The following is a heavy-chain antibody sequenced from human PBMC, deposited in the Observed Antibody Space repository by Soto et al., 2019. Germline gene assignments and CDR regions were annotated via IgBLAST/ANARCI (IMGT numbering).Heavy chain of an antibody. CDR1: GFTFSSYA. D-gene: IGHD2-2*01. CDR2: ISGSGGST. Sequence: GGSLRLSCAASGFTFSSYAMSWVRQAPGKGLEWVSAISGSGGSTYYADSVKGRFTISRDNSKNTLYLQMNSLRAEDTAVYYCAKDLPDIVVVPAAWYYFDYWGQGTLVTVSS. CDR3: AKDLPDIVVVPAAWYYFDY. J-gene: IGHJ4*02. V-gene: IGHV3-23*01.